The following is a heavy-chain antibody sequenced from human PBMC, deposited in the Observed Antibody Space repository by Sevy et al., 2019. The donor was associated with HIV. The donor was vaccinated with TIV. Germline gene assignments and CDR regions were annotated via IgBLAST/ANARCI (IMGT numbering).Heavy chain of an antibody. CDR2: ISSSGSTI. J-gene: IGHJ5*02. CDR3: ARALVPAADGSWFDP. V-gene: IGHV3-11*01. D-gene: IGHD2-2*01. CDR1: GFTFSDYY. Sequence: GGYLRLSCAASGFTFSDYYMSWIRQAPGKGLEWVSYISSSGSTIYYADSVKGRFTISRDNAKNSLYLQMNSLRAEDAAVYYCARALVPAADGSWFDPWGQGTLVTVSS.